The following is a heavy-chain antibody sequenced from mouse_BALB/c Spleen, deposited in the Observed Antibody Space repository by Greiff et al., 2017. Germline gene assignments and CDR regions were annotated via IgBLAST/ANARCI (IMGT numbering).Heavy chain of an antibody. Sequence: VQRVESGPGLVAPSQSLSITCTVSGFSLTSYDISWIRQPPGKGLEWLGVIWTGGGTNYNSAFMSRLSISKDNSKSQVFLKMNSLQTDDTAIYYCVRGYGDYFDYWGQGTTLTVSS. D-gene: IGHD3-1*01. V-gene: IGHV2-9-2*01. CDR2: IWTGGGT. CDR1: GFSLTSYD. J-gene: IGHJ2*01. CDR3: VRGYGDYFDY.